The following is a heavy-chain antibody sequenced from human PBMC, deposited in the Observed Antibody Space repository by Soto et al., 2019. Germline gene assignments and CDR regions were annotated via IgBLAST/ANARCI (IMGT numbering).Heavy chain of an antibody. CDR3: ARGRTVRNYADDSSDYFYFFDY. CDR2: VYYTGST. J-gene: IGHJ4*02. D-gene: IGHD3-22*01. CDR1: GDSISTFY. Sequence: SETLSLTCTVSGDSISTFYWGWMRQSPGKELEWIGYVYYTGSTNYNPSLKSRVTIPVDRSKNQFSLKLTSANAADTAVYYCARGRTVRNYADDSSDYFYFFDYWGQGTLVTVSS. V-gene: IGHV4-59*01.